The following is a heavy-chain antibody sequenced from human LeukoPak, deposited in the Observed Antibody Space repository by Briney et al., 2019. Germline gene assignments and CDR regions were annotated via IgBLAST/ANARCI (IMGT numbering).Heavy chain of an antibody. CDR3: ARGPTGWLQSGGGY. CDR2: INSDGSST. D-gene: IGHD5-24*01. CDR1: GFTFSSCW. Sequence: GGSLGLSCAASGFTFSSCWMHWVPQAPGKGLVRVSRINSDGSSTSYADSVKGRFTISRDNAKNTLYLQMNSLRAEDTAVYSCARGPTGWLQSGGGYWGQGTLVTVSS. J-gene: IGHJ4*02. V-gene: IGHV3-74*01.